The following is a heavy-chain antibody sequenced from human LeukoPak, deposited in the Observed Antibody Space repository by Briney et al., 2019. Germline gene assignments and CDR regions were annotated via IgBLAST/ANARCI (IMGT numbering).Heavy chain of an antibody. D-gene: IGHD6-19*01. CDR3: ARDGGYSSEWYPGY. CDR2: IYYSGST. V-gene: IGHV4-39*07. CDR1: GDSISISAYF. Sequence: SETLSLTCTVPGDSISISAYFWGWIRQPPGKGLEWIGNIYYSGSTYYNPSLKSRVTISVDTSKNQFSLKLSSVTAADTAVYYCARDGGYSSEWYPGYWGQGTLVTVSS. J-gene: IGHJ4*02.